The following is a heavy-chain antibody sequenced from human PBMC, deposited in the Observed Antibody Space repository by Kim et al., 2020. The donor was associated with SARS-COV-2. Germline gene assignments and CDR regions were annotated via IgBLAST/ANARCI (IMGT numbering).Heavy chain of an antibody. CDR1: GYTFTDYA. J-gene: IGHJ6*02. CDR3: ATHSGDSYYGMAV. D-gene: IGHD3-10*01. CDR2: IYTNSGGT. Sequence: ASVKVSCKASGYTFTDYAMHWLRQAPGQGLEWMGGIYTNSGGTNYEQNFQGRVTMTRDTSSSTAYMELSNLRPDDTAVYYCATHSGDSYYGMAVWGQGTT. V-gene: IGHV1-2*02.